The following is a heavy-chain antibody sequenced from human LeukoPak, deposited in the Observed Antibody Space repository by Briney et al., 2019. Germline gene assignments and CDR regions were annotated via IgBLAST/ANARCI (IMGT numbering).Heavy chain of an antibody. D-gene: IGHD1-14*01. J-gene: IGHJ4*02. Sequence: GGSLRLSCAASGFTFSYYEMNWVRQAPGKGLEWISYISGSGSTIYYADSVKGRFTISRDNAKNSLHLQMNSLSAADTAVYYCARASEPAGLFDYWGQGTLVTVSS. CDR1: GFTFSYYE. V-gene: IGHV3-48*03. CDR2: ISGSGSTI. CDR3: ARASEPAGLFDY.